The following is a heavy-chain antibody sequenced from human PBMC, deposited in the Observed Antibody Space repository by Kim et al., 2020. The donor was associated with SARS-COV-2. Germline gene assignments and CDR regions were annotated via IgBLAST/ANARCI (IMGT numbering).Heavy chain of an antibody. V-gene: IGHV3-48*04. CDR2: ISSSSSTI. J-gene: IGHJ4*02. Sequence: GGSLRLSCAASGFTFSSYSMNWVRQAPGKGLEWVSYISSSSSTIYYADSVKGRFTISRDNAKNSLYLQMNSLRAEDTAVYYCARDKISGDYYYDSSGYYSAYYFDYWGQGTLVTVSS. D-gene: IGHD3-22*01. CDR1: GFTFSSYS. CDR3: ARDKISGDYYYDSSGYYSAYYFDY.